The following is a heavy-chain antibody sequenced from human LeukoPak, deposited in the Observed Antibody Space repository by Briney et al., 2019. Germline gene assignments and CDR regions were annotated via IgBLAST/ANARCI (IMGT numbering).Heavy chain of an antibody. V-gene: IGHV4-4*07. Sequence: SETLSLTCTVSGGPMSSYYWTWIRQPAGKGLEWIGRMYTSGSTNYNPSLKSRVTMSIDTSKKQFSLRLHSVTAADTAVYYCATYDQQLPFDNWGQGTLVTVSS. CDR2: MYTSGST. CDR1: GGPMSSYY. CDR3: ATYDQQLPFDN. D-gene: IGHD6-13*01. J-gene: IGHJ4*02.